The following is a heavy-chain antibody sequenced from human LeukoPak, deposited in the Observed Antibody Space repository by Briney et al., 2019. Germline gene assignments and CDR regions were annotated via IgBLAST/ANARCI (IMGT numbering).Heavy chain of an antibody. CDR1: GFTSSSYA. V-gene: IGHV3-23*01. CDR2: ISGSGGST. J-gene: IGHJ4*02. D-gene: IGHD2-2*01. CDR3: AKADDIVVVPAAIIFSPFDY. Sequence: GGSPRLSCAASGFTSSSYAMSWVRQAPGKGLEWVSAISGSGGSTYYADSAKGRFTISRDNSENTLYLQMNSLRAEDTAVYYCAKADDIVVVPAAIIFSPFDYWGQGTLVTVSS.